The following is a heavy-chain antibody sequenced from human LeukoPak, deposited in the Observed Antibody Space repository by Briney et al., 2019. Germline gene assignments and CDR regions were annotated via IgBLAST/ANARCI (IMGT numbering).Heavy chain of an antibody. CDR2: IYYSGST. J-gene: IGHJ4*02. D-gene: IGHD3-10*01. V-gene: IGHV4-39*07. CDR1: GGSISSSSYY. CDR3: ARDEVNMGTFDY. Sequence: PSETLSLTCTVSGGSISSSSYYWGWIRQPPGKGLEWIGNIYYSGSTYYNPSLKSRVTISVDTSKNQFSLTLSSVTAADTAVYYCARDEVNMGTFDYWGQGTLVTVSS.